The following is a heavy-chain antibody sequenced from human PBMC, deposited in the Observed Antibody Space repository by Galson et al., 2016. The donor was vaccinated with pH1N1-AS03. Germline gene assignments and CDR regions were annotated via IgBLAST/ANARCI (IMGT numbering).Heavy chain of an antibody. CDR2: IDWDDGT. J-gene: IGHJ6*02. CDR3: ARTLNYNTGLDV. D-gene: IGHD5-24*01. V-gene: IGHV2-70*04. CDR1: GFSLSTGGMR. Sequence: PALVKPPQTLTLTCTVSGFSLSTGGMRVSWIRQPPGKALEWLGRIDWDDGTFYSTYLKTRLTISKDTSKNQVVLTMTNMDPVDTGTYYCARTLNYNTGLDVWGPGATVTVSS.